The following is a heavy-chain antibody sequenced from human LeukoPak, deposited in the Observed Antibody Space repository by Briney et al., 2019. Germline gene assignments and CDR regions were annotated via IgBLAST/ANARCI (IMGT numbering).Heavy chain of an antibody. Sequence: GASVKVSCKASGGTFSSYAISWVRQAPGQGLEWMGGIIPIFGTANYAQKFQGRVTITADESTSTAYMELSSLRSEDTAVYYCARDEESVGVTTGYYYMDVWGKGTTVTVSS. J-gene: IGHJ6*03. V-gene: IGHV1-69*01. D-gene: IGHD2-21*02. CDR1: GGTFSSYA. CDR3: ARDEESVGVTTGYYYMDV. CDR2: IIPIFGTA.